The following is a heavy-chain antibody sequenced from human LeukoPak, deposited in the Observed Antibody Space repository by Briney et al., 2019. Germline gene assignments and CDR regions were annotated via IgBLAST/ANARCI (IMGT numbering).Heavy chain of an antibody. J-gene: IGHJ4*02. CDR2: IYYSGST. CDR1: GGSISSSSYY. V-gene: IGHV4-39*07. CDR3: ARGSSVTAEAD. Sequence: SETLSLTCTVSGGSISSSSYYWGWIRQPPGKGLEWIGSIYYSGSTYYKPSLKSRVTISVDTSKNQFSLKLTSVTAADTAVYYCARGSSVTAEADWGQGTLVTVSS. D-gene: IGHD6-19*01.